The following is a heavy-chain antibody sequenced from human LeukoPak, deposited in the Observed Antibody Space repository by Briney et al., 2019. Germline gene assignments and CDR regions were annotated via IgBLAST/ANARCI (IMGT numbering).Heavy chain of an antibody. CDR2: VSGSGAGT. CDR1: GFTFSSYA. J-gene: IGHJ6*03. V-gene: IGHV3-23*01. Sequence: GGSLRLSCAASGFTFSSYAMTWVRHAPGKGLEWVSSVSGSGAGTHYADSVKGRFTISRDNSNNTLYLQMNSLRVEDTAVYYCAKATGYYYMDVWGKGTTVTVSS. CDR3: AKATGYYYMDV.